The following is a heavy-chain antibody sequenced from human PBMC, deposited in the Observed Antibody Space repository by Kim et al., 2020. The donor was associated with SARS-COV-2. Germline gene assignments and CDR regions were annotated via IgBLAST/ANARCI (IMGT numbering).Heavy chain of an antibody. D-gene: IGHD6-13*01. CDR1: GFTFGDYA. J-gene: IGHJ6*03. V-gene: IGHV3-49*04. Sequence: GGSLRLSCTASGFTFGDYAMSWVRQAPGKGLEWVGFIRSKAYGGTTEYAASVKGRFTISRDDSKSIAYLQMNSLKTEDTAVYYCTRVAADGYYYYMDVWGKGTAVTVSS. CDR2: IRSKAYGGTT. CDR3: TRVAADGYYYYMDV.